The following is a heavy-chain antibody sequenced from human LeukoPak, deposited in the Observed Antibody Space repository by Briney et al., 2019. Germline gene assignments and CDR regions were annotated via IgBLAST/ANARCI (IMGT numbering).Heavy chain of an antibody. CDR1: GFTFDDYA. Sequence: PGRSLRLSCAASGFTFDDYAMHWVRQAPGKGLEWVSGISWNSGSIGYADSVKGRFTISRDHAKNSLYLQMNSLRAEDTALYYCAKGYGSGSYLDYWGQGTPVTVSS. V-gene: IGHV3-9*01. CDR2: ISWNSGSI. D-gene: IGHD3-10*01. J-gene: IGHJ4*02. CDR3: AKGYGSGSYLDY.